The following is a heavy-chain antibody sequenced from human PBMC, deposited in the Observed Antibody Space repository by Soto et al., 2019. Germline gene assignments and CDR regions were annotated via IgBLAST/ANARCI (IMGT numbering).Heavy chain of an antibody. CDR3: ARGYCTTTICDPWFDP. Sequence: GESLKISSTGVGYSFTSYWIGWVRQMPGKGLEWMGIIYPGDSDTRYSPSFQGQVTISADKSITTAYLQWSSLKASDTAMYYCARGYCTTTICDPWFDPWGQGTLVTVSS. CDR1: GYSFTSYW. J-gene: IGHJ5*02. V-gene: IGHV5-51*01. CDR2: IYPGDSDT. D-gene: IGHD2-2*01.